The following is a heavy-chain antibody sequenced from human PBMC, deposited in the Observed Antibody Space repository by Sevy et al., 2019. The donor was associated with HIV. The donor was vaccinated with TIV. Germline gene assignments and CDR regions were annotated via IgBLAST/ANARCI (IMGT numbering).Heavy chain of an antibody. CDR2: IYYSGST. D-gene: IGHD2-21*02. J-gene: IGHJ6*03. CDR3: ARDDPIKNCGGDCFDYYYYMDV. V-gene: IGHV4-59*01. Sequence: SETLSLTCTVSGGSISSYYWSWIRQPPGKGLEWIGYIYYSGSTNYNPSLKSRVTISVDTSKNQFSLKLSSVTAADTAVYYCARDDPIKNCGGDCFDYYYYMDVWGKGTTVTVSS. CDR1: GGSISSYY.